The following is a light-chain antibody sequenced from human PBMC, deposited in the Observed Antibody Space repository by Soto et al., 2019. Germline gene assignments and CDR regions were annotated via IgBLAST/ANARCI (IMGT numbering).Light chain of an antibody. CDR3: SSYRTITTVV. J-gene: IGLJ2*01. CDR1: NNDIGNYDY. V-gene: IGLV2-14*03. CDR2: DVT. Sequence: QSALTQPASVSGSPGQSITISCTGTNNDIGNYDYVSWYQQYPGKAPKLLIFDVTNRPSGVSDRFSGSKSGNTASLTISGLQTEDEDNYYCSSYRTITTVVMGEGTKLTVL.